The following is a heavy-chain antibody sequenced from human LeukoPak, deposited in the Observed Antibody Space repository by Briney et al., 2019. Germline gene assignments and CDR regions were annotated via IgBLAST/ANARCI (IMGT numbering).Heavy chain of an antibody. D-gene: IGHD3-22*01. Sequence: PSETLSLTCTVSGGSISRQYWTWIRQPPGKGLEWIGFINYSGTTRYNPSLQSRVTISVDTSESYFSLKLTSATAADTAVYYCARLLDNDSSGDPDTFDMWGQGTMVIVSS. CDR1: GGSISRQY. CDR2: INYSGTT. J-gene: IGHJ3*02. V-gene: IGHV4-59*11. CDR3: ARLLDNDSSGDPDTFDM.